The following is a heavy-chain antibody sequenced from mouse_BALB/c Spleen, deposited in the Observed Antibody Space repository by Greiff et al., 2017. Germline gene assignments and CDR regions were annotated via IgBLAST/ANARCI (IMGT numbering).Heavy chain of an antibody. Sequence: QVHVKQSGAELARPGASVKMSCKASGYTFTSYTMHWVKQRPGQGLEWIGYINPSSGYTNYNQKFKDKATLTADKSSSTAYMQLSSLTSEDSAVYYCARWGRYDAMDYWGQGTSVTVSS. V-gene: IGHV1-4*01. J-gene: IGHJ4*01. CDR2: INPSSGYT. CDR1: GYTFTSYT. CDR3: ARWGRYDAMDY.